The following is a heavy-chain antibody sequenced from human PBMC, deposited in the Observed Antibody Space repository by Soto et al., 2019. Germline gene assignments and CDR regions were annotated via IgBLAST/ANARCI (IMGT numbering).Heavy chain of an antibody. CDR2: IYYSGST. D-gene: IGHD1-26*01. CDR3: ARRYGGNFDY. J-gene: IGHJ4*02. V-gene: IGHV4-59*01. CDR1: GGSIRSYY. Sequence: SDTLSLTCTVSGGSIRSYYWSWIRQPPGKGLEWIGYIYYSGSTNYNPSLKSRVTISVDTSKNQFSLKLSSVTAADTAVYYCARRYGGNFDYWGQGTLVTVS.